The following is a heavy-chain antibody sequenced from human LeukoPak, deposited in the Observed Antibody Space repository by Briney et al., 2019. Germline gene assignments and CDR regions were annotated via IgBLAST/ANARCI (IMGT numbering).Heavy chain of an antibody. D-gene: IGHD3-22*01. Sequence: GGSLRLSCGASGFNFSRNGMHWVRQAPGQGLEWVAFIRFDGTNKFYGASVRGRFTISRDNSKNTLYLQMNGLRAEDTAVYYCARDFDDVNGDYYYIPEYWGRAMLVAVSS. V-gene: IGHV3-30*02. CDR3: ARDFDDVNGDYYYIPEY. CDR2: IRFDGTNK. CDR1: GFNFSRNG. J-gene: IGHJ4*02.